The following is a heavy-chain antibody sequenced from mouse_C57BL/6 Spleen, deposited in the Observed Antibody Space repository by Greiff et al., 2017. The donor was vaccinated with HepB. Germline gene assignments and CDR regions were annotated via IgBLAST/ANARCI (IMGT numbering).Heavy chain of an antibody. CDR1: GYTFTDYN. CDR3: ARSRKTGTHYFDY. CDR2: INPNNGGT. J-gene: IGHJ2*01. D-gene: IGHD4-1*01. Sequence: VQLQQSGPELVKPGASVKIPCKASGYTFTDYNMDWVKQSHGKSLEWIGDINPNNGGTIYNQKFKGKATLTVDKSSSTAYMELRSLTSEDTAVYYCARSRKTGTHYFDYWGQGTTLTVSS. V-gene: IGHV1-18*01.